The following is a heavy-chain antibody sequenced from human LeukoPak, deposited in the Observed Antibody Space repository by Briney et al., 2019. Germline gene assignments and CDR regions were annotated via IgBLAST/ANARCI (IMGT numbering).Heavy chain of an antibody. V-gene: IGHV4-4*02. D-gene: IGHD2-2*02. Sequence: SETLSLTCAVSGGSISSSNWWSWVRQPPGKGLEWIGEIYHSGSTNYDPSLKSRVTISVDKSKNQFSLKLSSVTAADTAVYYCARAMYCSSTSCYKRRVGYYYYMDVWGKGTTISVSS. CDR1: GGSISSSNW. CDR3: ARAMYCSSTSCYKRRVGYYYYMDV. CDR2: IYHSGST. J-gene: IGHJ6*03.